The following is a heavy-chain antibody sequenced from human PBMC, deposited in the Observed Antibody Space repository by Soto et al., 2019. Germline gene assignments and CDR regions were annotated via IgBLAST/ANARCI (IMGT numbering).Heavy chain of an antibody. D-gene: IGHD2-8*02. Sequence: QLQLQESGPGLVKPSQTLSLACTVSGGSFSSGGYYWSWIRQLPGKGLEWIGYIYYSGSTYYNPSLKSRFTISLDTSKNQFSLKLISLTAADTAVYYCARATSFSGHHGYWGQRTLVTVSS. CDR3: ARATSFSGHHGY. V-gene: IGHV4-31*03. CDR2: IYYSGST. CDR1: GGSFSSGGYY. J-gene: IGHJ4*02.